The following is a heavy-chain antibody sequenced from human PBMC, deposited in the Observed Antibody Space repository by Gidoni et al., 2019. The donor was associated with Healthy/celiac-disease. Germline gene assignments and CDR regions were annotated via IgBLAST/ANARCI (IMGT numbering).Heavy chain of an antibody. CDR2: IYTSGST. V-gene: IGHV4-61*02. CDR1: DGSISSGSYY. J-gene: IGHJ4*02. Sequence: PSQTLSLTCTVSDGSISSGSYYWSWIRQPAGKGLEWIGRIYTSGSTNYNPSLKSRVTISVDTSKNQFSLKLSSVTAADTAVYYCARGVAAAGHFDYWGQGTLVTVSS. CDR3: ARGVAAAGHFDY. D-gene: IGHD6-13*01.